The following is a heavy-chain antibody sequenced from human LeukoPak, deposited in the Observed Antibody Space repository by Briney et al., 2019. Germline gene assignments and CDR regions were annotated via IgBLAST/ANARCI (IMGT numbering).Heavy chain of an antibody. Sequence: GGSLRLSCAVSGFTFNTYNMNWVRQAPGKGLEWVSSISSSSSYIYYADSVKGRFTISRDNAKNSLYLQMNSLRDEDTAVYYCARTTGSYYGHFDYWGQGTLVTVSS. CDR1: GFTFNTYN. J-gene: IGHJ4*02. CDR3: ARTTGSYYGHFDY. CDR2: ISSSSSYI. D-gene: IGHD1-26*01. V-gene: IGHV3-21*01.